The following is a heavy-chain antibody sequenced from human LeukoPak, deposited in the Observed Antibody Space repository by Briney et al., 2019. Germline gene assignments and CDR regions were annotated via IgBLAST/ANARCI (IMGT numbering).Heavy chain of an antibody. CDR1: GFTFSINA. CDR2: ISGSGGST. D-gene: IGHD3-3*01. V-gene: IGHV3-23*01. CDR3: AKDLLNYDFWSGALDY. J-gene: IGHJ4*02. Sequence: GGSLRLSCAASGFTFSINAMAWVRQAPGKGLEWVSAISGSGGSTYYADSVKGRFTISRDNSKNTLYLQMNSLRAEDTAVYYCAKDLLNYDFWSGALDYWGQGTLVTVSS.